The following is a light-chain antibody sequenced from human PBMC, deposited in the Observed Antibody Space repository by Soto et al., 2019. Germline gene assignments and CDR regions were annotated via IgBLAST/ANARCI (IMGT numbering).Light chain of an antibody. CDR3: CSYAGSSTQV. V-gene: IGLV2-23*02. CDR2: EVS. J-gene: IGLJ1*01. CDR1: SSDVGSSNL. Sequence: QSVLTQPASVSGSPGQSITFSCTGTSSDVGSSNLVSWYQQHPGKAPKLLIYEVSKRPSGVSNRFSGSKSGNTASLTITGLQAKDEAEYYFCSYAGSSTQVFGTGTKVTVL.